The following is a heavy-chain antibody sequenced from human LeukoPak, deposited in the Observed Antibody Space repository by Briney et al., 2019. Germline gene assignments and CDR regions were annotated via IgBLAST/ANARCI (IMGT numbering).Heavy chain of an antibody. D-gene: IGHD4-17*01. J-gene: IGHJ6*04. V-gene: IGHV3-33*01. CDR2: IWNDGSNK. CDR1: GFSFSNYG. CDR3: ASDTVTTSGGMDV. Sequence: PGGSLRLSCAASGFSFSNYGIHWVRQAPGKGLEWVAIIWNDGSNKYYGDSVKGRFTISRDSAKNSLYLQMNSLRAEDTAVYYCASDTVTTSGGMDVWGKGTTVTVSS.